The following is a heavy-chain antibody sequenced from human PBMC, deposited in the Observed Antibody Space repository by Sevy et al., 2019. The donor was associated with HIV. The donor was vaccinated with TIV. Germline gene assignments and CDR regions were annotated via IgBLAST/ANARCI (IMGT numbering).Heavy chain of an antibody. Sequence: ASVKVSCKASGYTFTSYDINWVRQATGQGLEWMGWMNPNSGNTGYEQKFQGRVTMTRNTSISTAYMQLNSLRSEDPAVYYCARGPPMRYDFWSGYYTGYNWFDPWGQGTLVTVSS. CDR3: ARGPPMRYDFWSGYYTGYNWFDP. CDR1: GYTFTSYD. V-gene: IGHV1-8*01. CDR2: MNPNSGNT. D-gene: IGHD3-3*01. J-gene: IGHJ5*02.